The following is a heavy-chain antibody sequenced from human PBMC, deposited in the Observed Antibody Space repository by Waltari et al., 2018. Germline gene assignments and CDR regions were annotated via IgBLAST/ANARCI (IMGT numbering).Heavy chain of an antibody. CDR1: GFTFSSYS. Sequence: EVQLVESGGGLVKPGGSLRLSCAASGFTFSSYSMNWVRQAPGKGLEWVSSISSSSSYIYYADSVKGRFTISRDNAKNSLYLQMNSLRAEDTAVYYCARESIWSGCYYYYYYYMDVWGKGTTVTVSS. CDR2: ISSSSSYI. V-gene: IGHV3-21*01. D-gene: IGHD3-3*01. CDR3: ARESIWSGCYYYYYYYMDV. J-gene: IGHJ6*03.